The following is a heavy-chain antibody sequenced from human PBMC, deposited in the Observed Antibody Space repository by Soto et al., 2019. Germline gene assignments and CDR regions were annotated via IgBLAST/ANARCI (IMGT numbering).Heavy chain of an antibody. CDR1: GGTFSSYA. CDR2: IIPIFGTA. D-gene: IGHD5-12*01. CDR3: ARDGDGYNLNAFDI. Sequence: SVKVSCKASGGTFSSYAISWVREAPGQGLEWMGGIIPIFGTANYAQKFQGRVTITADESTSTAYMELSSLRSEDTAVYYCARDGDGYNLNAFDIWGQGTMVTVSS. J-gene: IGHJ3*02. V-gene: IGHV1-69*13.